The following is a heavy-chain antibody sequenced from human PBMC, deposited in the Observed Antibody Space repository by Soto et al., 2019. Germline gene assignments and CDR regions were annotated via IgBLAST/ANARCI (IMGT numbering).Heavy chain of an antibody. Sequence: QVQLQESGPGLVKPSGTLSLTCAVSGGSISSSNWWSWVRQPPGKGLEWIGEIYHSGSTNYNPSLKTRAPIAGDKSKNQFSLQLGSVTDADTAVYYVARFSRLHDLYSSGWYLGNWGQGTLVTVSS. D-gene: IGHD6-19*01. V-gene: IGHV4-4*02. CDR2: IYHSGST. CDR3: ARFSRLHDLYSSGWYLGN. CDR1: GGSISSSNW. J-gene: IGHJ4*02.